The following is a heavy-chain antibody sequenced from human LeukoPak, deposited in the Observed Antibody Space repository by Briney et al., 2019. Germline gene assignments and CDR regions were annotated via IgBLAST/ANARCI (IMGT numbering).Heavy chain of an antibody. Sequence: KPSETLSLTCTVSGGSISSYYWSWIRQPPGKGLERIGYIYYSGSTNYNPSLKSRVAISVDTSKNQFSLKLSSVTAADTAVYYCARDWDDYGGNDPWSDPWGQGTLGTVSS. D-gene: IGHD4-23*01. CDR3: ARDWDDYGGNDPWSDP. CDR1: GGSISSYY. V-gene: IGHV4-59*01. J-gene: IGHJ5*02. CDR2: IYYSGST.